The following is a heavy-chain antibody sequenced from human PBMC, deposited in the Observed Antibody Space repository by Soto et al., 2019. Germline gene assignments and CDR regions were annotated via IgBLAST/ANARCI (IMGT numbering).Heavy chain of an antibody. J-gene: IGHJ6*02. D-gene: IGHD3-3*01. CDR3: AKKLIESTIFGVVIDPYYYYYGMDV. CDR1: GFTFSSYA. V-gene: IGHV3-23*01. CDR2: ISGSGGST. Sequence: EVQLLESGGGLVQPGGSLRLSCAASGFTFSSYAMSWVRQAPGKGLEWVSAISGSGGSTYYADSVKGRFTISRDNSKNTLYLQMNSLRAEDTAVYYCAKKLIESTIFGVVIDPYYYYYGMDVWGQGTTVTVSS.